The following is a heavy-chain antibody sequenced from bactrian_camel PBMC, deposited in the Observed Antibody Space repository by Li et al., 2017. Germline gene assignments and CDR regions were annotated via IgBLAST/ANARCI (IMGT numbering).Heavy chain of an antibody. D-gene: IGHD7*01. CDR1: GAISTKYTYC. Sequence: QVQLVESGGGSVQAGGSLRLFCTASGAISTKYTYCMAWFRQAPGKESEGIAVLDTHGDIEYADSVKGRFFISKDNAKNVHYLQMNNLKPEDTGVYYCAADTEGDWGLVGSDFRYWGRGTQVTVS. V-gene: IGHV3S54*01. CDR2: LDTHGDI. J-gene: IGHJ6*01. CDR3: AADTEGDWGLVGSDFRY.